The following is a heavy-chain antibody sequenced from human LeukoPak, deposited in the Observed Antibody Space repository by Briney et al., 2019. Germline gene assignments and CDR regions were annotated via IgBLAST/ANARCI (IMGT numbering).Heavy chain of an antibody. Sequence: GGALRLSCAASGFTFSSYGMHWVREARGKGLEWVAFIRYDGSNKYYADSVKGRFTISRDNSKNTLYLQMNSLRAEDTAVYYCAKEGVGPAAFDIWGQGTMVTVSS. CDR2: IRYDGSNK. D-gene: IGHD1-26*01. CDR1: GFTFSSYG. V-gene: IGHV3-30*02. J-gene: IGHJ3*02. CDR3: AKEGVGPAAFDI.